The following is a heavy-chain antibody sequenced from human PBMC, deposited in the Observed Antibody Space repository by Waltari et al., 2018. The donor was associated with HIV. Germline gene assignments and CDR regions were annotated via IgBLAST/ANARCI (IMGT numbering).Heavy chain of an antibody. J-gene: IGHJ6*02. V-gene: IGHV3-21*01. CDR3: ARDFWGGYYYGMDV. Sequence: EVQLVESGGGLVKPGGSLLPPCAASVFPSSTFSMHWVRQAPGKGREWVSSISSSSSYRYYADAVKGRFTISRDNAKNSLYLQMNSLRAEDTAVYYCARDFWGGYYYGMDVWGQGTTVTVSS. D-gene: IGHD3-16*01. CDR2: ISSSSSYR. CDR1: VFPSSTFS.